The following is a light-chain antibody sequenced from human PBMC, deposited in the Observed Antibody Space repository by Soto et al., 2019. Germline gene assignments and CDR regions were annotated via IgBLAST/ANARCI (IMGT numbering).Light chain of an antibody. J-gene: IGKJ1*01. CDR3: QQYYSYPWT. CDR2: AAS. V-gene: IGKV1-39*01. CDR1: QSISSY. Sequence: IQMTQSPASLAASLGDRVTITCRASQSISSYLNWYQQKPGKAPKLLIYAASSLQSGVPSRFRGSGSGTDFTLTISCLQSEDFETYYCQQYYSYPWTFGQGTKVDIK.